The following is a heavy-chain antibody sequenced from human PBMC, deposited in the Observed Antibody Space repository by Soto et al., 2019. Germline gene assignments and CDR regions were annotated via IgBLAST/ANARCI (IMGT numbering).Heavy chain of an antibody. Sequence: SETLSLTCTVSGGSISSGDYYWSWIRQPPGKGLEWIGYIYYTGSTYYNPSLKSRLTISVDTSKNQFSLKLTSVTAADTAVYFCARYQKGPFDYWGQGALVTVSS. CDR2: IYYTGST. J-gene: IGHJ4*02. CDR3: ARYQKGPFDY. V-gene: IGHV4-30-4*01. CDR1: GGSISSGDYY. D-gene: IGHD2-2*01.